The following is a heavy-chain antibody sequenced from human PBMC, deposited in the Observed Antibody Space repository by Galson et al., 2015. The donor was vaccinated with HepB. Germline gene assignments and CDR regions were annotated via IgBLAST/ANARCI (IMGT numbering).Heavy chain of an antibody. V-gene: IGHV3-7*03. D-gene: IGHD3-10*01. CDR2: IKQDGSEK. J-gene: IGHJ4*02. CDR1: GFTFSSYW. CDR3: ARVAYYYGSGNFDY. Sequence: SLRLSCAASGFTFSSYWMSWVRQAPGKGLEWVANIKQDGSEKYYVDSVKGRFTISRDNAKNSLYLQMNSLRAEDTAVYYCARVAYYYGSGNFDYWGQGTLVTVSS.